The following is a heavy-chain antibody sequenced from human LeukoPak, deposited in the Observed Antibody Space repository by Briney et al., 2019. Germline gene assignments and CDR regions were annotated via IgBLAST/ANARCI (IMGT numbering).Heavy chain of an antibody. CDR1: GGSFSGYY. V-gene: IGHV4-34*01. CDR3: ARRPDFWSGSYWAYYYYYMDV. CDR2: INHSGST. Sequence: SETLSLTCAVYGGSFSGYYWSWIRQPPGKGLEWIGEINHSGSTNYNPSLKRRVTLSVDTSKNQFSLKLSSVTAADTAVYYCARRPDFWSGSYWAYYYYYMDVWDKGTTVTVSS. D-gene: IGHD3-3*01. J-gene: IGHJ6*03.